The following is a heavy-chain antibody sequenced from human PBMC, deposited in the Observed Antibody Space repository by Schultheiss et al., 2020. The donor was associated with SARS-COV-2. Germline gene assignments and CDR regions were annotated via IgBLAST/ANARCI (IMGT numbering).Heavy chain of an antibody. CDR3: ARERPNYYGSGSQSGAFDI. CDR2: IWYDGSNK. CDR1: GFTFSSYG. V-gene: IGHV3-33*01. D-gene: IGHD3-10*01. J-gene: IGHJ3*02. Sequence: GESLKISCAASGFTFSSYGMHWVRQAPGKGLEWVAVIWYDGSNKYYADSVKGRFTISRDNSKNTLYLQMNSLRAEDTAVYYCARERPNYYGSGSQSGAFDIWGQGTMVTVSS.